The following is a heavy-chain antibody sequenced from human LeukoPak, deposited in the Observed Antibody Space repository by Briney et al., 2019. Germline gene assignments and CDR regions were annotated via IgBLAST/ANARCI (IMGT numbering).Heavy chain of an antibody. D-gene: IGHD6-13*01. V-gene: IGHV3-11*04. Sequence: GGSLRLSCAASGFTFSDYYMSWIRQAPGKGLEWVSYISSSGSTIYYADSVKGRFTISRDNAKNSLYLQMNSLRAEDTAVYYCARSDGIAAAGTLAFDIWGQGTMVTVSS. CDR2: ISSSGSTI. CDR1: GFTFSDYY. J-gene: IGHJ3*02. CDR3: ARSDGIAAAGTLAFDI.